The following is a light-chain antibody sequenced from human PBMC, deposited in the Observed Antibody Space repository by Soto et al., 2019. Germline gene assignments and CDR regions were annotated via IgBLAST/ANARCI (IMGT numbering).Light chain of an antibody. J-gene: IGKJ2*02. Sequence: EIVLTQSPGTLSLSPGERATLSCRASQTVNNNYLAWYQHRPGQAPRLLFYGASIRAAGIPARFSGSGPGTDFTLTISRLEPEDFAVYYCQQYDSSPPGTFGQGTNLEI. CDR1: QTVNNNY. CDR2: GAS. CDR3: QQYDSSPPGT. V-gene: IGKV3-20*01.